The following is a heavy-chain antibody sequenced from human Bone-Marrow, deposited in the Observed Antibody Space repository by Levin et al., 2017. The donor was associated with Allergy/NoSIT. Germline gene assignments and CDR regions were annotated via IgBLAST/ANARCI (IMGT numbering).Heavy chain of an antibody. CDR2: ISYDGSNK. CDR1: GFTFSSYG. D-gene: IGHD5/OR15-5a*01. Sequence: QAGGSLRLSCAASGFTFSSYGMHWVRQAPGKGLEWVAVISYDGSNKYYADSVKGRFTISRDNSKNTLYLQMNSLRAEDTAVYYCAKDLSGYSVAGGQGTLVTVSS. V-gene: IGHV3-30*18. CDR3: AKDLSGYSVA. J-gene: IGHJ4*02.